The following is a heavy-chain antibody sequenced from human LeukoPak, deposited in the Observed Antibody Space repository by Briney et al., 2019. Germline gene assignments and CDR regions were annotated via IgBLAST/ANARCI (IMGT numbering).Heavy chain of an antibody. D-gene: IGHD2-21*02. CDR3: ARYVDCGGDCYRVGY. CDR1: GGSISSYY. CDR2: IYYSGST. V-gene: IGHV4-59*06. J-gene: IGHJ4*02. Sequence: SETLSLTCTVSGGSISSYYWSWIRQPPGKGLEWIGYIYYSGSTYYNPSLKSRVTISVDTSKNQFSLKLSSVTAADTAVYYCARYVDCGGDCYRVGYWGQGTLVTVSS.